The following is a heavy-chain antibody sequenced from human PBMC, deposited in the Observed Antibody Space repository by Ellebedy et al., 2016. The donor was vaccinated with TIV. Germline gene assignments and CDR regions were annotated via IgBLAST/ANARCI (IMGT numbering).Heavy chain of an antibody. D-gene: IGHD6-19*01. V-gene: IGHV4-34*08. CDR1: GFTFSDYP. J-gene: IGHJ4*02. Sequence: ESLKISCAASGFTFSDYPMNWVRQPPGKGLEWIGEVNQSGRTNYHPSLKSRVTISVDTSKNQFSLRLSSVTAADTAVYYCAEGRSGWYYFDYWGQGTLVTVSS. CDR3: AEGRSGWYYFDY. CDR2: VNQSGRT.